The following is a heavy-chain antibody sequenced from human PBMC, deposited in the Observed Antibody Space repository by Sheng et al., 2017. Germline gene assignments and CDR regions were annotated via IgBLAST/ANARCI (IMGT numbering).Heavy chain of an antibody. CDR3: ARVGSVPV. CDR2: IYTSGTT. D-gene: IGHD2-2*01. J-gene: IGHJ6*04. V-gene: IGHV4-4*07. Sequence: QVQLQESGPGLVKPSETLSLTCTVSGGSISDYYWSWIRQPAGKGLEWIGRIYTSGTTNYNPSLKSRVTISVDTSKNQLSLKLTSVTAADTAVYYCARVGSVPVWGKGTAVTVSS. CDR1: GGSISDYY.